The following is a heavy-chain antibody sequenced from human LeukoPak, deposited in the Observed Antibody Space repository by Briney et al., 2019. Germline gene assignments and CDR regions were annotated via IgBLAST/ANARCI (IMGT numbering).Heavy chain of an antibody. J-gene: IGHJ3*02. V-gene: IGHV1-18*01. CDR3: ARHLLYYYDSSGYAFDI. CDR2: ISAYNGNT. CDR1: GYTFTSYG. Sequence: SVKVSCKASGYTFTSYGISWVRQAPGQGREWMGWISAYNGNTNYAQKLQGRVTMTTDTSTSTAYMELRSLRSDDTAVYYCARHLLYYYDSSGYAFDIWGQGTMVTVSS. D-gene: IGHD3-22*01.